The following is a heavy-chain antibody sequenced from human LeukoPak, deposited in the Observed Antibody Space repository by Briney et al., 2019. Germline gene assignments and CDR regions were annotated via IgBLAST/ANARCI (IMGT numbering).Heavy chain of an antibody. CDR1: GFTFSSYA. J-gene: IGHJ6*02. Sequence: GGSLRLSSAASGFTFSSYAMTWVRQAPGKGLEWVSLISGSGAATYYADSVKGRFTISRDNSKNTLYLQMNSLRAEDTAVYYCAFSPEDYYYGMDVWGQGTTVTVSS. V-gene: IGHV3-23*01. CDR3: AFSPEDYYYGMDV. CDR2: ISGSGAAT.